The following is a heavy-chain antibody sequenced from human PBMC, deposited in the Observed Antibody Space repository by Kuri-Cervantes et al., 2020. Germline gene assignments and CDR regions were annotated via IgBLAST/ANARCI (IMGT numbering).Heavy chain of an antibody. CDR3: ARGTLRFLEWLIGDGEYYFDY. CDR1: GGSFSGHY. CDR2: INHSGST. Sequence: SQTLSLTCAVYGGSFSGHYWSWIRQPPGKGLEWIGEINHSGSTYYDPSLKSRVTISVDTSKNQFSLKLSSVTAADTAVYYCARGTLRFLEWLIGDGEYYFDYWGQGTLVTVSS. D-gene: IGHD3-3*01. V-gene: IGHV4-34*01. J-gene: IGHJ4*02.